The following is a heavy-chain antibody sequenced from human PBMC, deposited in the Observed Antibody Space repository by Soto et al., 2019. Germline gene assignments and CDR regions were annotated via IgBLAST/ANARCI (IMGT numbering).Heavy chain of an antibody. CDR1: GFTFINYA. CDR3: GKGRYGDYYYYDAMAV. V-gene: IGHV3-23*01. J-gene: IGHJ6*02. CDR2: ITGSGGTT. D-gene: IGHD4-17*01. Sequence: EVQLLESGGGLAQPGGSLRLSCAASGFTFINYAMSLVRQAPGKGLEWVSAITGSGGTTSYADSVKGRFTCSRDNSKHTLYLQMNSLRAEDTAVYYCGKGRYGDYYYYDAMAVWGQGTTVTVSS.